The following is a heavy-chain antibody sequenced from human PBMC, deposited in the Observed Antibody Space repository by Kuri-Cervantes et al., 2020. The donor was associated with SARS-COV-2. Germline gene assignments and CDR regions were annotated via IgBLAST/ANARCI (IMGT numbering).Heavy chain of an antibody. CDR1: GFTFSSYA. Sequence: GESLKISCAASGFTFSSYAMSWVRQAPGKGLEWVSSISSSSSYIYYADSVKGRFTISRDNAKNSLYLQMNSLRADDTAVYYCARTSVAGLDYWGQGTLVTVSS. J-gene: IGHJ4*02. D-gene: IGHD6-19*01. V-gene: IGHV3-21*01. CDR2: ISSSSSYI. CDR3: ARTSVAGLDY.